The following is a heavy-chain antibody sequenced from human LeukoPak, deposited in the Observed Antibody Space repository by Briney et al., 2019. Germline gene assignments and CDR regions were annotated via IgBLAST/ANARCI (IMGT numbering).Heavy chain of an antibody. CDR1: GYTFIGYY. CDR3: ARGIGNFGYDPSGQNWFDP. CDR2: INPNSAGT. Sequence: ASVKVSCKASGYTFIGYYIHWVRQAPGQGLEWMGWINPNSAGTNYAQKFQGRVTMTRDTSISTAYMDLSRLTSDDTAVYYCARGIGNFGYDPSGQNWFDPWGQGTLVTVSS. D-gene: IGHD5-12*01. J-gene: IGHJ5*02. V-gene: IGHV1-2*02.